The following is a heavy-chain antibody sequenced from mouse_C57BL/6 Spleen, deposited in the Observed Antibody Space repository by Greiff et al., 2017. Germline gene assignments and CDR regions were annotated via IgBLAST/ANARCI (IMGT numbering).Heavy chain of an antibody. CDR2: INPNNGGT. J-gene: IGHJ2*01. V-gene: IGHV1-26*01. D-gene: IGHD3-3*01. CDR3: AREGLVPFDY. CDR1: GYTFTDYY. Sequence: VQLQQSGPELVKPGASVKISCKASGYTFTDYYMNWVKQSHGKSLEWIGDINPNNGGTSYNQKFKGKATLTVDKSSSTAYMELRSLTSEDSAVYYCAREGLVPFDYWGQGTTLTVSS.